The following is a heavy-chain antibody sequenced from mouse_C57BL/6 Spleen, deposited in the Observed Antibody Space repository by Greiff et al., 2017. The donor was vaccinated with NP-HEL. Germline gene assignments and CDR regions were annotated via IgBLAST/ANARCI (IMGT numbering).Heavy chain of an antibody. CDR2: INPYNGGT. CDR1: GYTFTDYY. CDR3: ARRGYYSNSYWYFDV. D-gene: IGHD2-5*01. J-gene: IGHJ1*03. V-gene: IGHV1-19*01. Sequence: EVQLQQSGPVLVKPGASVKMSCKASGYTFTDYYMNWVKQSHGKSLEWIGGINPYNGGTSYNQKFKGKATLTVDKSSSTAYMELNSLTSEDSAVYYCARRGYYSNSYWYFDVWGTGTTVTVSS.